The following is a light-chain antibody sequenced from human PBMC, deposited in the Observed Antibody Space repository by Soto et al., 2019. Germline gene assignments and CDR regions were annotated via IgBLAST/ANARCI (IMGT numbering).Light chain of an antibody. V-gene: IGLV2-11*01. J-gene: IGLJ2*01. CDR3: CSYAGSYTWV. Sequence: QPVLTQPRSVSGSPGQSVTLSCTGTSSDVGGYNYVSWYQQHPGKAPKLMIYDGSKRPSGVPDRFSGSKSGNTASLTISGLQAEYEADYYCCSYAGSYTWVFGGGTKVTVL. CDR2: DGS. CDR1: SSDVGGYNY.